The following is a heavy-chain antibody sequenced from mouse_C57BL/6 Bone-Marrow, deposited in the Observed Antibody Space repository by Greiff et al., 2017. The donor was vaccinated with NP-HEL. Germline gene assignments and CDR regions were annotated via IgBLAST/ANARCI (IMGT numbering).Heavy chain of an antibody. CDR2: ISGGGGNT. J-gene: IGHJ1*03. D-gene: IGHD1-1*01. CDR1: GFTFSSYT. CDR3: ARHITTVVGWYFDV. Sequence: EVQGVESGGGLVKPGGSLKLSCAASGFTFSSYTMSWVRQTPEKRLEWVATISGGGGNTYYPDSVKGRFTISRDNAKNTLYLQMSSLRSEDTALYYCARHITTVVGWYFDVWGTGTTVTVSS. V-gene: IGHV5-9*01.